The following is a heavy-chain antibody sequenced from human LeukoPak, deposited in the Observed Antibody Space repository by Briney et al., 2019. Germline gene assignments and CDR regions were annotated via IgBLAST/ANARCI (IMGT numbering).Heavy chain of an antibody. CDR2: MQSSGSS. CDR1: GDSISTYH. Sequence: SETLSLTCSVSGDSISTYHWNWIRKPPGKGLEWIAFMQSSGSSNYNPSLKSRVTMFVDTSKNQFVLNLRSVTAADTAVYYCARDKRHSYGRYFDHWGQGMLVTVSS. D-gene: IGHD5-18*01. CDR3: ARDKRHSYGRYFDH. J-gene: IGHJ4*02. V-gene: IGHV4-59*01.